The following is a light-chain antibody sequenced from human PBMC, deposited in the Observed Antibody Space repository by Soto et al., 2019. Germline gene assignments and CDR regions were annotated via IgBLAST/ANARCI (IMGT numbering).Light chain of an antibody. CDR3: QSYDSSLSAWV. Sequence: QAVVTQPPSVSGAPGQRVTISCTGGTSNIGAGYDVHWYQQLPETAPKVLIYHSTNRPSGVPDRFSGSKSGTSASLAITGLQAEDEADYYCQSYDSSLSAWVFGGGTQLTVL. V-gene: IGLV1-40*01. CDR2: HST. J-gene: IGLJ3*02. CDR1: TSNIGAGYD.